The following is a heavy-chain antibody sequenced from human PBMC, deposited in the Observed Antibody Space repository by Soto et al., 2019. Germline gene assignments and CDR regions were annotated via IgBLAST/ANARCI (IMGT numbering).Heavy chain of an antibody. J-gene: IGHJ5*01. CDR3: ATDRGPSSGYYPDWFDS. CDR1: GGTFSSYA. Sequence: QVQLVQSGAEVKKPGSSVKVSCKASGGTFSSYAITWVRQAPGQGLEWMGGIIPIFGTANYAQKFQGRVTITADETTSTDNKDPSSLRHEDTAVYDWATDRGPSSGYYPDWFDSWGQGTLVTVSS. D-gene: IGHD3-22*01. V-gene: IGHV1-69*12. CDR2: IIPIFGTA.